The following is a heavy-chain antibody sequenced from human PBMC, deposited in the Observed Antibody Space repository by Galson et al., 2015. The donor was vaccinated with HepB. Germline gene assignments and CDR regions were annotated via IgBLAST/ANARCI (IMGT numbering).Heavy chain of an antibody. D-gene: IGHD2-2*01. CDR3: TRDPRVIIPTALDNDWINYYYCMDI. CDR1: GYIFTNYG. J-gene: IGHJ6*02. Sequence: SVKVSCKASGYIFTNYGINWVRQAPGQGLEWMGWISAYNGNTNYAQKVQGRVTMTTDTSTSTAYMDLRSLRSDDTAVYYCTRDPRVIIPTALDNDWINYYYCMDIWGQGTTVTVSS. CDR2: ISAYNGNT. V-gene: IGHV1-18*04.